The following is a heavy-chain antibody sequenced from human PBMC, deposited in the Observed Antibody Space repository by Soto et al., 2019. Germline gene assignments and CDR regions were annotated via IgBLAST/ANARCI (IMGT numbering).Heavy chain of an antibody. Sequence: GGSLRLSCAASGFTFSDHYMDWVRQAPGKGLEWVGRTRNKANSYTTEYAASVKGRFTISRDDSKNSLYLQMNSLKTEDTAVYYCARGYYDSSGYHDAFDIWGQGTMVTVSS. CDR2: TRNKANSYTT. V-gene: IGHV3-72*01. CDR3: ARGYYDSSGYHDAFDI. CDR1: GFTFSDHY. D-gene: IGHD3-22*01. J-gene: IGHJ3*02.